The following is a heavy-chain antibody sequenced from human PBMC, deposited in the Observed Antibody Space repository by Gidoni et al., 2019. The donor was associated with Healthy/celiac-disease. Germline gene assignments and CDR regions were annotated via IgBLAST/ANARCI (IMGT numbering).Heavy chain of an antibody. J-gene: IGHJ4*02. CDR1: GFTFDDYA. V-gene: IGHV3-9*01. CDR2: ISWNSGSI. D-gene: IGHD1-26*01. CDR3: AKDLYGGATAQIDY. Sequence: EVQLVESGGGLVQPGRSLRLSCAASGFTFDDYAMHWVRQAPGKGLEWVSGISWNSGSIGYADSVKGRFTISRDNAKNSLYLQMNSLRAEDTALYYCAKDLYGGATAQIDYWGQGTLVTVSS.